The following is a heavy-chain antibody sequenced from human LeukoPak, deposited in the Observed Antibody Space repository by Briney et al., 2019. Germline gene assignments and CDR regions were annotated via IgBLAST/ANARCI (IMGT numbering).Heavy chain of an antibody. V-gene: IGHV3-48*01. Sequence: GGSLRLSCAASGFTFSSYSMNWVRQAPGKGLEWVSYISSSSSTIYYADSVKGRFTISRDNAKNSLYLQMNSLRAEDTAVYYCAKSGSLKRSSWLGYWGQGTLVTVSS. CDR3: AKSGSLKRSSWLGY. CDR2: ISSSSSTI. D-gene: IGHD6-13*01. CDR1: GFTFSSYS. J-gene: IGHJ4*02.